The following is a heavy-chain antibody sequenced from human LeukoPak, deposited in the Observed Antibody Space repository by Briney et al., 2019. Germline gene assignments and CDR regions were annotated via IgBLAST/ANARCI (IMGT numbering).Heavy chain of an antibody. J-gene: IGHJ4*02. CDR2: ISAYNGNT. CDR1: GYTFTSYG. CDR3: ARVAPNYDFWTGYYDY. V-gene: IGHV1-18*01. Sequence: ASVKVSCKASGYTFTSYGISWVRQAPGQGLEWMGWISAYNGNTNYAQKLQGRVTMTRDTSISTAYMELSRLRSDDTAVYYCARVAPNYDFWTGYYDYWGQGTLVTVSS. D-gene: IGHD3-3*01.